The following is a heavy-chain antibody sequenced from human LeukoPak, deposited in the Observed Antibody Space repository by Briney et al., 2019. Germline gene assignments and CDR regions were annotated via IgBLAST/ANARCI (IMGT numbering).Heavy chain of an antibody. Sequence: GGSLRLSCAASGFTFSSYWMSWVRQAPGKGLEWVSYISSSGSTIYYADSVKGRFTISRDNAKNSVYLQMTSLRAEDTALYYCAKDATAVPGTVYMDVWGKGTTVTISS. CDR1: GFTFSSYW. CDR3: AKDATAVPGTVYMDV. D-gene: IGHD6-13*01. V-gene: IGHV3-48*04. J-gene: IGHJ6*03. CDR2: ISSSGSTI.